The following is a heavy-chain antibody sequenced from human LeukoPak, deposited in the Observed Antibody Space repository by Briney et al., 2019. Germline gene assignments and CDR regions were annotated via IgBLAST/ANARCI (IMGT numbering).Heavy chain of an antibody. CDR2: SSPNSGVT. D-gene: IGHD5-24*01. V-gene: IGHV1-2*05. CDR3: RRGSYNYYYFYY. J-gene: IGHJ4*02. Sequence: ASVTVSFKCSGYTFTGYYIHWVRPAPGQGLEWMGRSSPNSGVTIYAQKFQGMVTMKSDMSIITAYMAQSSVSSDDTVVYYCRRGSYNYYYFYYWGQGTLVTVST. CDR1: GYTFTGYY.